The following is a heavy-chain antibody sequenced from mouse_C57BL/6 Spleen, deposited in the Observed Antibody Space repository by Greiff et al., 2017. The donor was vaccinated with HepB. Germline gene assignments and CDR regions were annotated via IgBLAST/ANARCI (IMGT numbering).Heavy chain of an antibody. CDR1: GYTFTSYW. CDR3: VITTVVATGVDY. Sequence: VQLQQPGAELVKPGASVKMSCKASGYTFTSYWITWVKQRPGQGLEWIGDIYPGSGSINYNEKFKCQATLTVDTSSSTAYLQLSSLTSEDSAVYYCVITTVVATGVDYWGQGTTLTVSS. CDR2: IYPGSGSI. D-gene: IGHD1-1*01. V-gene: IGHV1-55*01. J-gene: IGHJ2*01.